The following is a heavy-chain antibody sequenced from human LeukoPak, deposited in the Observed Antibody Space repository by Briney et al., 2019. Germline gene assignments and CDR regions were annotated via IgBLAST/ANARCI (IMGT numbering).Heavy chain of an antibody. J-gene: IGHJ6*02. V-gene: IGHV3-53*01. CDR1: GFTVSSYY. D-gene: IGHD3-3*01. CDR2: LYSGGST. CDR3: ARDGFLEWSAPYYYYGMDV. Sequence: PGGSLRLSCAASGFTVSSYYMSWVRQAPGKGLEWVSVLYSGGSTYYADSVKGRFTISRDNSKNTLYLQMNSLRAEDTAVYYCARDGFLEWSAPYYYYGMDVWGQGTTVTVSS.